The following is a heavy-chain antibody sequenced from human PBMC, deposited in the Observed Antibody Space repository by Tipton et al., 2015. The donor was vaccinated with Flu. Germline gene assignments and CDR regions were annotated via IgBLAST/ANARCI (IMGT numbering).Heavy chain of an antibody. CDR2: ISQTGST. Sequence: SLRLSCAASGFSLSSYWMSWVRQTPGKGLEWIGEISQTGSTNYYPSLMSRVTISIDKSKNQFSLSLSSVTAADTAIYYCARVVDVFCSGAGCHPSYPRGMDVWGPGTTVTVSS. V-gene: IGHV4-4*02. D-gene: IGHD2-15*01. CDR3: ARVVDVFCSGAGCHPSYPRGMDV. J-gene: IGHJ6*02. CDR1: GFSLSSYW.